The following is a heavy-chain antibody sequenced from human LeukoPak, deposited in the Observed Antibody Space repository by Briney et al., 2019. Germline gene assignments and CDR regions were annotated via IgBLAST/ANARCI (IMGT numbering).Heavy chain of an antibody. Sequence: PGGSLRLSCAASGFTFSSYGMHWVRQAPGKGLEWVAVISYDGSNKYYADSVRGRFTISRDNSKNTLYLEMNSLRAEDTAVYYCAKETGSGSYYEYYYDYWGRGTLVTVSS. D-gene: IGHD3-10*01. CDR2: ISYDGSNK. J-gene: IGHJ4*02. V-gene: IGHV3-30*18. CDR3: AKETGSGSYYEYYYDY. CDR1: GFTFSSYG.